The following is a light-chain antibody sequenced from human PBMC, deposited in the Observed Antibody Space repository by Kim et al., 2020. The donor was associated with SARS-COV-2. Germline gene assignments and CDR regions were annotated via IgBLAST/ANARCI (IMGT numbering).Light chain of an antibody. J-gene: IGLJ2*01. Sequence: AWGQTVRITCQGDSLRSYYASWYQQKPGQAPVVVIYGKNNRPSGIPDRFSGSSSGNTASLTITGAQAEDEADYYCNSRDSSGNHVVFGGGTQLTVL. V-gene: IGLV3-19*01. CDR3: NSRDSSGNHVV. CDR2: GKN. CDR1: SLRSYY.